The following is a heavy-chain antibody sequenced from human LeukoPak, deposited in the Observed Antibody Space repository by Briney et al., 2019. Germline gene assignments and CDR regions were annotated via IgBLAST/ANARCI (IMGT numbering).Heavy chain of an antibody. D-gene: IGHD3-10*01. Sequence: SQTLSLTCTVSGGSISSGGYYWSRIRQHPGKGLEWIGYIYYSGSTYYNPSLKSRVTISVDTSKNQFSLKLSSVSAADTAVYYCARGQEVRYFDYWGQGTLVTVSS. CDR2: IYYSGST. CDR3: ARGQEVRYFDY. J-gene: IGHJ4*02. CDR1: GGSISSGGYY. V-gene: IGHV4-31*03.